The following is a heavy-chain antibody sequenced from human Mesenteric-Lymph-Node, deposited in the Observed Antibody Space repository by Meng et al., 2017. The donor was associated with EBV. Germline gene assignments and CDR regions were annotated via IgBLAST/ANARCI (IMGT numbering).Heavy chain of an antibody. CDR1: GGSLSTTNW. CDR2: IYHTGFT. CDR3: AREGEVGYYESSGYYY. V-gene: IGHV4-4*02. J-gene: IGHJ4*02. Sequence: LTESGPGLVKPSETLSLTCAVSGGSLSTTNWWSWVRQSPGKGLEWIGEIYHTGFTNYSPSLKSRVTISIDKSKNQFSLKLSSVTAADTAVYYCAREGEVGYYESSGYYYWGQGTLVTVSS. D-gene: IGHD3-22*01.